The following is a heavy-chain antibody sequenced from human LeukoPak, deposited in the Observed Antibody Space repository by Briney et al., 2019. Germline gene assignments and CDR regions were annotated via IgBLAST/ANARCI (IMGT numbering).Heavy chain of an antibody. CDR2: INWNGGST. V-gene: IGHV3-20*04. CDR1: GFTFDDYG. J-gene: IGHJ4*02. D-gene: IGHD6-13*01. CDR3: ARRRGSSWYYFDY. Sequence: GXSLRLSCAASGFTFDDYGMSWVRQAPGKGLEWVSGINWNGGSTVYADSVKGGFTIYRENEKKSMYMQMNSVRGEDTALYYCARRRGSSWYYFDYWGQGTLVTVSS.